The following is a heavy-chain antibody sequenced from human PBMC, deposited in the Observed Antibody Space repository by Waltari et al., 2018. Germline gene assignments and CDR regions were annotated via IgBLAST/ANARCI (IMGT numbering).Heavy chain of an antibody. D-gene: IGHD1-1*01. V-gene: IGHV3-74*03. J-gene: IGHJ6*02. Sequence: EEQLVESGGGLVQPGDSLRLSCAVSGFSFSSYLLNWVRQAPGKGPLWVSRISSDASDTTYADSVKGRFTISRDNAKNTLYLQMNRLRAEDTAVYFCARVSRRTYRSPVPGRHYYYGMDVWGQGTTVTVSS. CDR3: ARVSRRTYRSPVPGRHYYYGMDV. CDR2: ISSDASDT. CDR1: GFSFSSYL.